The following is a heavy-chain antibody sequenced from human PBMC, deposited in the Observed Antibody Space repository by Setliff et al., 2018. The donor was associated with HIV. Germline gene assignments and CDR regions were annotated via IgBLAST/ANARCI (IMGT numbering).Heavy chain of an antibody. Sequence: PSETLSLTCSVSPYSISSGYYWGWLRQPPGKGLEWIGCLYYGGNTYYNPSLKSRVAMSIDTSKNEVSLRLKSVTAADTAIYYCARDPWLLGASAGGDNWLDPWGQGTQVPSPQ. CDR3: ARDPWLLGASAGGDNWLDP. CDR2: LYYGGNT. D-gene: IGHD1-26*01. CDR1: PYSISSGYY. J-gene: IGHJ5*02. V-gene: IGHV4-38-2*02.